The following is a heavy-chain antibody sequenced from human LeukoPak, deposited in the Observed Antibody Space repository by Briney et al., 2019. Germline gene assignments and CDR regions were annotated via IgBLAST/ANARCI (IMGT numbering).Heavy chain of an antibody. V-gene: IGHV3-7*01. D-gene: IGHD5-24*01. CDR2: IKQDGNEK. CDR1: GFAFSSYN. J-gene: IGHJ4*02. CDR3: ARELLGHGYNSGDFDY. Sequence: PGGSLRLSCAASGFAFSSYNMNWVRQAPGKGLEWVANIKQDGNEKYYVDSVKGRFTISRDNAKNSLYLQMNSLRAEDTAVYYCARELLGHGYNSGDFDYWGQGTLVTVSS.